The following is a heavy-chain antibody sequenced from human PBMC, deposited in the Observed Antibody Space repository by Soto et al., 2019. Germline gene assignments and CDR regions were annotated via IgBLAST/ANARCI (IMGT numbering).Heavy chain of an antibody. CDR2: INPKSGGT. Sequence: GASVKVSCKASGYSFTTYHLPRVRQAPGQGLEWLGRINPKSGGTSTAQKIQGWVTMTTDTSLSTASIELTRLISDDTAIYYCARGDSTAPSPCVCSFCYIPAMDVWGQGPRSPSP. V-gene: IGHV1-2*04. CDR1: GYSFTTYH. J-gene: IGHJ6*02. CDR3: ARGDSTAPSPCVCSFCYIPAMDV. D-gene: IGHD2-15*01.